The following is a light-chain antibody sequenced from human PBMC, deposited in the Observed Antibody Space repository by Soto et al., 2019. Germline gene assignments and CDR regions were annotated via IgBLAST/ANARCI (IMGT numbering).Light chain of an antibody. CDR2: DVH. V-gene: IGLV2-14*01. Sequence: QSALTQPASVSGWPGQSITISCTGTSSGIGDNTYVSWYQQRPGKAPKLMIYDVHNRPSGVSNRFSASKSGNTASLTISGLQAEDEADYYCSSYTSSSTLFGGGTKLTVL. CDR1: SSGIGDNTY. CDR3: SSYTSSSTL. J-gene: IGLJ2*01.